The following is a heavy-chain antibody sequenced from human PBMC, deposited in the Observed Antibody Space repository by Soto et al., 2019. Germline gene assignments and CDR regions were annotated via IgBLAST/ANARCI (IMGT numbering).Heavy chain of an antibody. J-gene: IGHJ5*02. CDR3: ARVESAWRVLELRFRYNWFDP. Sequence: PSETLSLTCAVYGGSFSGYYWSWIRQPPGKGLEWIGEINHSGSTNYNPSLKSRVTISVDTSKNQFSLKLSSVTAADAAVYYCARVESAWRVLELRFRYNWFDPWGHGTLVTVSS. V-gene: IGHV4-34*01. CDR1: GGSFSGYY. CDR2: INHSGST. D-gene: IGHD1-7*01.